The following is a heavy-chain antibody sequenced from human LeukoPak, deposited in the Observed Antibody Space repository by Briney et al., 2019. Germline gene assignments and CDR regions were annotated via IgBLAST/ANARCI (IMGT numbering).Heavy chain of an antibody. Sequence: PSETLSLTCAVSGYSIRSSYHWGWIRQPPVKGLEWIGSIHHSGTNYSNPSLKSRVTMSVDTSKNQFSLKLSSVTAADTAVYYCARGTGSHRGYSYGYARREPETLDYWGQGTLVTVSS. CDR2: IHHSGTN. V-gene: IGHV4-38-2*01. D-gene: IGHD5-18*01. CDR3: ARGTGSHRGYSYGYARREPETLDY. J-gene: IGHJ4*02. CDR1: GYSIRSSYH.